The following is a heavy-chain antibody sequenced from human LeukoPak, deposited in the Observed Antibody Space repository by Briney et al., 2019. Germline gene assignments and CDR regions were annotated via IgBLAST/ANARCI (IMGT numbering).Heavy chain of an antibody. Sequence: PSETLSLTCTVSGGSLSNHYWSWIRQPPGKGLEWIGHIYDSGSTTYNPSLKSRVTMSVHTSKNQFSLTLSSVTDADTAVYYCARGRIGGPKAPFDYWGQGTLVTVS. V-gene: IGHV4-59*11. CDR3: ARGRIGGPKAPFDY. J-gene: IGHJ4*02. D-gene: IGHD3-16*01. CDR1: GGSLSNHY. CDR2: IYDSGST.